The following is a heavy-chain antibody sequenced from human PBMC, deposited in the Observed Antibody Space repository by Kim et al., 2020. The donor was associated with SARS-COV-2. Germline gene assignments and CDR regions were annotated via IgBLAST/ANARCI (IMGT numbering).Heavy chain of an antibody. CDR1: GFTFSTYG. CDR2: IHYDGTNK. J-gene: IGHJ5*02. CDR3: ARDWIAVSSGWFDP. D-gene: IGHD6-19*01. V-gene: IGHV3-30*02. Sequence: GGSLRLSCAASGFTFSTYGMHWVRQAPGKGLEWVAHIHYDGTNKYHADSVKGRFTISRDNSKNTLYLQMNSLRGEDTAVYYCARDWIAVSSGWFDPWGQGTLVTVSS.